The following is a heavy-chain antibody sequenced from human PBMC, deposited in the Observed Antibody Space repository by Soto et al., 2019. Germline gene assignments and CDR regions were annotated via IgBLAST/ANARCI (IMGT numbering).Heavy chain of an antibody. V-gene: IGHV3-11*06. J-gene: IGHJ4*02. CDR2: ISSSSSYT. D-gene: IGHD1-26*01. Sequence: QVQLVESGGGLVKPGGSLRLSCAASGFTFSDYYMSWIRQAPGKGLEWVSYISSSSSYTNYADSVKGRFTISRDNAKNSLYLQMNSLRAEDTAVYYCARRERDSGSYPSLHHFDYWGQGTLVTVSS. CDR3: ARRERDSGSYPSLHHFDY. CDR1: GFTFSDYY.